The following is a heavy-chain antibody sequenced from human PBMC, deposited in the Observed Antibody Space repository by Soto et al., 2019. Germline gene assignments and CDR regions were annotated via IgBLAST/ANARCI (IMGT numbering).Heavy chain of an antibody. CDR1: GGTFSSYA. J-gene: IGHJ3*02. Sequence: QVQLVQSGAEVKKPGSSVKVSCKASGGTFSSYAISWVRQAPGQGLEWMGGIIPIFGTANYAQKFQGRVTITADKSTSTAYMELSSLRSEDTAVYYCASDIVVVVAASRGLDAFDIWGQGTMVTVSS. CDR3: ASDIVVVVAASRGLDAFDI. D-gene: IGHD2-15*01. V-gene: IGHV1-69*06. CDR2: IIPIFGTA.